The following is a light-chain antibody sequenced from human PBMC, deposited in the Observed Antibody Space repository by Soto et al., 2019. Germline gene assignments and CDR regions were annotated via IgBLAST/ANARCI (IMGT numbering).Light chain of an antibody. V-gene: IGKV3D-15*01. CDR2: AAS. CDR3: QHYNNWPLS. J-gene: IGKJ4*01. CDR1: QSVSRN. Sequence: EIVMTQSPATLSVSPGDRVTISCRASQSVSRNLAWLQQKPGQAPRLLIYAASTRATGIPARFSGSGSGTEFTLTIGSLQSEDFAVYYCQHYNNWPLSFGGGTKV.